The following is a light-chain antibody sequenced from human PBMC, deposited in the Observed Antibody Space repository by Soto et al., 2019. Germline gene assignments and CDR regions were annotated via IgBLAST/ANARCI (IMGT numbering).Light chain of an antibody. CDR2: DVT. J-gene: IGLJ3*02. CDR1: SDDVGAYNY. V-gene: IGLV2-11*01. Sequence: QSVLTQPRSVSGSPGQSVTISCTGTSDDVGAYNYVSWYQQHPGNAPKFMLYDVTKRPSGVPDRFSGSKSGNTASLTISGLLAEDEADYYCCSYAGRYTWVFGGGTQLTVL. CDR3: CSYAGRYTWV.